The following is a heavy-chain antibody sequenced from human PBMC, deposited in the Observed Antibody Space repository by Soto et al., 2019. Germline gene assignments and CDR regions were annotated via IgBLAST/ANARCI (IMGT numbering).Heavy chain of an antibody. V-gene: IGHV4-4*02. CDR3: ARVPGVVPAAIHSVFDY. D-gene: IGHD2-2*01. CDR2: IYHSGST. Sequence: SETLSLTCAVSSGSISSSNWWSWVRQPPGKGLEWIGEIYHSGSTNYNPSLKSRVTISVDKSKNQFSLKLSSVTAADTAVYYCARVPGVVPAAIHSVFDYWGQGTLVTVSS. CDR1: SGSISSSNW. J-gene: IGHJ4*02.